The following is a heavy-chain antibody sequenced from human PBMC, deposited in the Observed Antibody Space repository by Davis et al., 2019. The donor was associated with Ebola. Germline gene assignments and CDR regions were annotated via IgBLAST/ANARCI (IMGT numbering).Heavy chain of an antibody. CDR3: ARDRAYSSSPRYNWFDP. D-gene: IGHD6-6*01. Sequence: AASVKVSCKTSGYTFTNYAIHWVRQAPGQRLEWMGWINAGNGDTKYSQKFQGRVTITRDTSASTSYMELSSLRSEDTAVYYCARDRAYSSSPRYNWFDPWGQGTLVTVSS. J-gene: IGHJ5*02. CDR2: INAGNGDT. V-gene: IGHV1-3*01. CDR1: GYTFTNYA.